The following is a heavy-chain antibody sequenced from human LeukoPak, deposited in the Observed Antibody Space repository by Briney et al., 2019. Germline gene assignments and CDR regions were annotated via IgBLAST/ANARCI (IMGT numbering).Heavy chain of an antibody. D-gene: IGHD2-2*01. CDR3: ARDLHCRSTTCYTHGAFDI. CDR2: IYSGGST. V-gene: IGHV3-53*01. CDR1: GFTVSSNY. Sequence: GGSLRLSCAASGFTVSSNYMNWVRQAPGKGLEWVSVIYSGGSTNYADSVKGRFTISRDNSKNTLYLQMDSLRAEDTAVYYCARDLHCRSTTCYTHGAFDICGQGTMVTVSS. J-gene: IGHJ3*02.